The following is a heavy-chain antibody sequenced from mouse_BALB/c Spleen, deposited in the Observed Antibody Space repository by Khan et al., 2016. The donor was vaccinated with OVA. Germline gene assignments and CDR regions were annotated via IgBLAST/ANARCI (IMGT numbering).Heavy chain of an antibody. CDR1: GYSITSDYA. V-gene: IGHV3-2*02. CDR3: VGGRAY. CDR2: ISYSGRT. Sequence: EVQLQESGPGLVKPSLSLSLTCTVTGYSITSDYARNWIRQFPGHKLEWMGYISYSGRTSYTPSLKSRISITRDTSKNQFFLQLNSVTTEDTATYCCVGGRAYWGQGTLVTVSA. D-gene: IGHD3-3*01. J-gene: IGHJ3*01.